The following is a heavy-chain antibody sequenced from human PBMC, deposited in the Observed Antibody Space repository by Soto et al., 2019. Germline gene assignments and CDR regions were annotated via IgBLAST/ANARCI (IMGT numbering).Heavy chain of an antibody. CDR2: IDPSDSSA. CDR3: ARRDDSNAYYSLVV. D-gene: IGHD3-22*01. V-gene: IGHV5-10-1*01. CDR1: GYNFGRYW. Sequence: GESLKISCRDSGYNFGRYWISWVRQMPGKGLEWMGRIDPSDSSAKYSPPFQGHVTISVDKSISTACLQWSSLKASDTAMYFCARRDDSNAYYSLVVWGQGTLVTVSS. J-gene: IGHJ4*02.